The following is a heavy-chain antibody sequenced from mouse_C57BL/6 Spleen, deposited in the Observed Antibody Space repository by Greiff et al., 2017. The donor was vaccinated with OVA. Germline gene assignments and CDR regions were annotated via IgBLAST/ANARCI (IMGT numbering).Heavy chain of an antibody. D-gene: IGHD2-10*01. J-gene: IGHJ2*01. CDR2: ISSGGSYT. V-gene: IGHV5-6*02. Sequence: DVKLVESGGDLVKPGGSLKLSCAASGFTFSSYGMSWVRQTPDKRLEWVATISSGGSYTYYPDSVKGRFTISRDNAKNTLYLQMSSLKSEDTAMYYCARLPTGGFDYWGQGTTLTVSS. CDR3: ARLPTGGFDY. CDR1: GFTFSSYG.